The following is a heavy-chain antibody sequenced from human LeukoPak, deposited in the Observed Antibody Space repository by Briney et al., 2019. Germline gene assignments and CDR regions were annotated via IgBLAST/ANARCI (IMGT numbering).Heavy chain of an antibody. V-gene: IGHV4-61*01. J-gene: IGHJ3*02. CDR1: GGSVSSGSYY. CDR2: IYYSGST. D-gene: IGHD4-17*01. CDR3: ARVRGDYDAFDI. Sequence: KPSETLSLTCTVSGGSVSSGSYYWSWIRQPPGKGLEWIGYIYYSGSTNYNPSLKSRVTISVDTSKNQFSLKLSSVTAADTAVYYCARVRGDYDAFDIWGQGTMVTVSS.